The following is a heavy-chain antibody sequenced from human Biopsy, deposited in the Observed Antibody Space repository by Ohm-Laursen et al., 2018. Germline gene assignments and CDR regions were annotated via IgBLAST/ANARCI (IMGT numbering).Heavy chain of an antibody. J-gene: IGHJ3*02. CDR3: ARVGFSSTWPPDRHDAFDI. CDR1: AYTLTDYY. Sequence: SVKVSCKASAYTLTDYYLHWVRQAPGQGLEWMGWINPDSGGTNYAQKFQGRVTMTRDTSISTVQMELSSLRSDDTAVYYCARVGFSSTWPPDRHDAFDIWGQGTMVTVSS. CDR2: INPDSGGT. D-gene: IGHD6-13*01. V-gene: IGHV1-2*02.